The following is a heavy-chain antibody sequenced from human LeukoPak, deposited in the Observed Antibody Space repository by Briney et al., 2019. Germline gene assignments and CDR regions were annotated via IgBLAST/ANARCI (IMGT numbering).Heavy chain of an antibody. CDR2: ISGSGGST. CDR1: GFTFSSYA. V-gene: IGHV3-23*01. J-gene: IGHJ5*02. Sequence: PGRSLRLSCAASGFTFSSYAMSWVRQAPGKGLEWVSAISGSGGSTYYADSVKGRFTISRDNPENTLYLQMNSLRAEDTAVYHCAKDRYSSAWYGWFDPWGQGTLVTVSS. D-gene: IGHD6-13*01. CDR3: AKDRYSSAWYGWFDP.